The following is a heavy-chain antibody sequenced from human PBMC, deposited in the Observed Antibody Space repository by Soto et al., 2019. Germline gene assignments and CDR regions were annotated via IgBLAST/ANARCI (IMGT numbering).Heavy chain of an antibody. CDR2: IKQEGSEK. Sequence: GGFLRLSCAASGFTFSSYWMSWVRQAPGKGLEWVANIKQEGSEKYYVDSVKGRFTISRDNAKNSLYLKMNSLRAEDTAVYYCARVRPIVVVPAAPGEWFDPWGQGTLVTVSS. CDR3: ARVRPIVVVPAAPGEWFDP. J-gene: IGHJ5*02. CDR1: GFTFSSYW. D-gene: IGHD2-2*01. V-gene: IGHV3-7*01.